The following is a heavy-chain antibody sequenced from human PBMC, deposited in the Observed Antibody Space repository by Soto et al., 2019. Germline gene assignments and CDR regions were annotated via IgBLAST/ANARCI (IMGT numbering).Heavy chain of an antibody. CDR3: ASERGTYYYDSSGYIRYYGMDV. CDR1: GGTLSSYA. J-gene: IGHJ6*02. V-gene: IGHV1-69*13. Sequence: GASVKVSCKASGGTLSSYAISWVRQAPGQGLEWMGRIIPIFGTANYAQKLQGRVTITADESTSTAYMELSSLRSEDTAVYYCASERGTYYYDSSGYIRYYGMDVWGQGTTVTVSS. CDR2: IIPIFGTA. D-gene: IGHD3-22*01.